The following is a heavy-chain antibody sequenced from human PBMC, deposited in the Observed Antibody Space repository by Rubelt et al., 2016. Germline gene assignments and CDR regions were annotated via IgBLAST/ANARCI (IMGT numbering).Heavy chain of an antibody. J-gene: IGHJ3*02. V-gene: IGHV4-34*01. Sequence: QVQLQQWGAGLLKPSETLSLTCAVYGGSFSGYYWSWIRQPPGKGLEWIGEINHSGSTNYNPSLKSRVTISVDTSKNQFSLKLSSVTAADTAVYYCARDPLTLPLVVPAAITIWGQGTMVTVSS. D-gene: IGHD2-2*02. CDR2: INHSGST. CDR1: GGSFSGYY. CDR3: ARDPLTLPLVVPAAITI.